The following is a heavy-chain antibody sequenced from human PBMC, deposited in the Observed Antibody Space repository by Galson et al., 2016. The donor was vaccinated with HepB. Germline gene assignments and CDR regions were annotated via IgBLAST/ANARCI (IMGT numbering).Heavy chain of an antibody. CDR1: GFTIPFSNVW. CDR3: TTLRPDYYESSGYLSN. CDR2: IKGKPDGGTS. V-gene: IGHV3-15*01. J-gene: IGHJ1*01. D-gene: IGHD3-22*01. Sequence: SLRLSCAASGFTIPFSNVWMTWVRQAPGKGLEWVGRIKGKPDGGTSDYAAPVKGRFLISRHDSKNTLYLQMSSLKTEDAAMYHCTTLRPDYYESSGYLSNWGQGTLVTVSS.